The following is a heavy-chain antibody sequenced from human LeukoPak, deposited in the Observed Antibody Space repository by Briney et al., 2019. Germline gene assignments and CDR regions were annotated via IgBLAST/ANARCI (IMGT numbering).Heavy chain of an antibody. CDR1: GGSISGYY. J-gene: IGHJ4*02. CDR2: IYYSGNT. V-gene: IGHV4-59*08. Sequence: SETLSLTCTVSGGSISGYYWSWIRQPPGKGLEWIGNIYYSGNTNYHPSLKSRVTISVDTSKNQFSLKLSSVTVADTAVYYCARHGIVVTTTYPLDYWGQGTLVTVSS. CDR3: ARHGIVVTTTYPLDY. D-gene: IGHD1-26*01.